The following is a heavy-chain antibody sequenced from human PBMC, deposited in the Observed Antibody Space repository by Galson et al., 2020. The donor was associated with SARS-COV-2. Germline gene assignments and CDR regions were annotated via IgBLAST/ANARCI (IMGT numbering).Heavy chain of an antibody. J-gene: IGHJ4*02. CDR1: GFTFSSYG. CDR2: ISYDGSNK. D-gene: IGHD1-26*01. CDR3: AKVRIEWEPTVSDY. V-gene: IGHV3-30*18. Sequence: GGSLRLSCAASGFTFSSYGMHWVRQAPGKGLEWVAVISYDGSNKYYADSVKGRFTISRDNSKNTLYLQMNSLRAEDTAVYYCAKVRIEWEPTVSDYWGQGTLVTVSS.